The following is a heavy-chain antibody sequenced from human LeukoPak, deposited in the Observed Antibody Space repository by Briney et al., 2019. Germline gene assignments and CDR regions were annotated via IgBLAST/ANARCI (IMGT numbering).Heavy chain of an antibody. V-gene: IGHV4-34*01. CDR3: ARGQTGYGGNSDWFDP. Sequence: PSETLSLTCAVYGGSFSGYYWSWIRQPPGKGLEWIGEINHSGSTNYNPSLKSRVTISVDTSKNQFSLKLSSVTAADTAVYYCARGQTGYGGNSDWFDPWGQGTLVTVSS. D-gene: IGHD4-23*01. CDR2: INHSGST. CDR1: GGSFSGYY. J-gene: IGHJ5*02.